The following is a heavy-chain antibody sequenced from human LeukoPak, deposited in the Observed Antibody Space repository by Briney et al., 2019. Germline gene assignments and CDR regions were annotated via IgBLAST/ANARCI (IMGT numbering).Heavy chain of an antibody. CDR3: ARRRWWELHTYNWFDP. V-gene: IGHV4-34*01. CDR2: INHSGST. J-gene: IGHJ5*02. CDR1: GGSFSGYY. D-gene: IGHD2-15*01. Sequence: PSETLSLTCAVYGGSFSGYYWSWIRQPPGKGLEWMGEINHSGSTNYNPSLKSRVTISVDTSKNQFSLKLSSVTAADTAVYYCARRRWWELHTYNWFDPWGQGTLVTVSS.